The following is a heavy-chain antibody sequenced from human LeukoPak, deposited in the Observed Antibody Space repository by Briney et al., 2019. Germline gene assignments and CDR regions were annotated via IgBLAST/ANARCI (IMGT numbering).Heavy chain of an antibody. CDR2: ISGSGGST. Sequence: PGGSLRLSCAASGFTFSSYAMSWVRQAPGKGLEWVSAISGSGGSTYYADSVKGRFTISRDNSKNTLYLQMNSLRAGDTAVYYCAKVGSLVPIFDYWGQGTLVTVSS. V-gene: IGHV3-23*01. CDR1: GFTFSSYA. D-gene: IGHD1-26*01. CDR3: AKVGSLVPIFDY. J-gene: IGHJ4*02.